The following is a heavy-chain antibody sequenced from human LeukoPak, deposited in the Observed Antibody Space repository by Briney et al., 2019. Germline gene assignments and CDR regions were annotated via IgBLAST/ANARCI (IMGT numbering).Heavy chain of an antibody. D-gene: IGHD6-13*01. J-gene: IGHJ4*02. CDR1: GFTFSSYW. Sequence: GGSLRLSCAVSGFTFSSYWMSWVRQAPGKGLEWVANIKQDGSEKYYVDSVKGRFTISRDNAKNSLYLQMNSLRAEDMALYYCAKDIEVKGIAAAGALFDYWGQGTLVTVSS. CDR3: AKDIEVKGIAAAGALFDY. V-gene: IGHV3-7*03. CDR2: IKQDGSEK.